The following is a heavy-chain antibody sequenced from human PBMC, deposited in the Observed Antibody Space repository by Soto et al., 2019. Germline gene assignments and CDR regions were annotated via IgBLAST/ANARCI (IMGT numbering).Heavy chain of an antibody. V-gene: IGHV4-61*01. D-gene: IGHD1-26*01. J-gene: IGHJ4*02. CDR3: ARDLEWELV. CDR2: TYYSGST. CDR1: GDSVNTGSYY. Sequence: SETLSLTCTVSGDSVNTGSYYWSWIRQPPGKGLEWIGYTYYSGSTNYNPSLKSRVTISVDTSKNQFSLKLSSVTAADTAVYYCARDLEWELVWGQGTLVTVSS.